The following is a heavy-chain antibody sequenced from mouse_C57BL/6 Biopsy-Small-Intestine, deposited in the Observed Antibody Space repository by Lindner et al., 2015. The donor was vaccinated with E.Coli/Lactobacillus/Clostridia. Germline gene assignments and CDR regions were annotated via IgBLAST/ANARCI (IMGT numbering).Heavy chain of an antibody. CDR2: ISAYSGNT. CDR3: ARDGGYSASQTGTNWLDP. D-gene: IGHD6-2*01. J-gene: IGHJ4*01. CDR1: GDASDYTFNRFG. V-gene: IGHV1-7*01. Sequence: SVKVSCKASGDASDYTFNRFGIIWVRQAPGQGLEWMGWISAYSGNTKSAQKFQGRVTMTTDTSTTTAYMELRSLTSDDTAVYYCARDGGYSASQTGTNWLDPWGQGTLVTVSS.